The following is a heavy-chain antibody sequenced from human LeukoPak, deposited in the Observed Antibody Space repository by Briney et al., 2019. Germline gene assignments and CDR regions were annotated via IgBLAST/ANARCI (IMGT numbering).Heavy chain of an antibody. J-gene: IGHJ3*02. V-gene: IGHV1-2*02. CDR3: ATDRPMIVYDAFDI. D-gene: IGHD3-22*01. Sequence: EASVKVSCKASGYIFTGYYMHWVRQAPGQGLEWMGWINPNSGDTNYAQKFQGRVTMTRDTSISTAYMELSRLRSDDTAVYYCATDRPMIVYDAFDIWGQGTMVTVSS. CDR1: GYIFTGYY. CDR2: INPNSGDT.